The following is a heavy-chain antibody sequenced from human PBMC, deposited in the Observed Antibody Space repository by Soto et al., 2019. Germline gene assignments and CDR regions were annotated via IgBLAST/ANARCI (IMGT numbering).Heavy chain of an antibody. CDR1: GFTFSSYG. Sequence: QVQLVESGGGVVQPGRSLRLSCAASGFTFSSYGMHWVRQAPGKGLEWVAVITYDGSNKYYAESVKDRFTISRDNSKNTVYLQMNSLRAEDTAVYYCAKAGRFHKYGMDVWGQGTTVTGSS. J-gene: IGHJ6*02. D-gene: IGHD4-17*01. V-gene: IGHV3-30*18. CDR3: AKAGRFHKYGMDV. CDR2: ITYDGSNK.